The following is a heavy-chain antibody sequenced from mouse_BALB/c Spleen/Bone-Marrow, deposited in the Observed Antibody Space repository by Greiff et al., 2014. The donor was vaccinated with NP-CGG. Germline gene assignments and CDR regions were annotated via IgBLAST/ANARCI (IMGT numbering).Heavy chain of an antibody. CDR3: SGKNDYYCISSFDY. CDR1: GYTFTSYW. CDR2: IYPSDTYT. D-gene: IGHD1-1*01. Sequence: VQVLQSGAELVRPGASVKLSCKASGYTFTSYWINWVKQRPGQGLEWIGSIYPSDTYTNYNQEFKDKATLTVDKSSTTAYMQPSSPTSRGSAVYYCSGKNDYYCISSFDYWGQGTTLTVSS. J-gene: IGHJ2*01. V-gene: IGHV1-69*02.